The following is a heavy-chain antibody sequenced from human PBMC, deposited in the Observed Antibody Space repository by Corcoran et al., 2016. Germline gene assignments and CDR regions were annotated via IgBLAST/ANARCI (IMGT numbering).Heavy chain of an antibody. CDR3: ARLRQVLAMGQTYGMDE. J-gene: IGHJ6*02. CDR1: GYTFTGYY. Sequence: QVQLVQSGAEVKKPGASVKVSCKASGYTFTGYYIHWVRQAPGQGLEWVGWINPGSGATKYAQKFQGRVTVTKDTSISTAYMELSGLRADDAAVFYCARLRQVLAMGQTYGMDEWGQGTTVTVSS. D-gene: IGHD3-3*02. CDR2: INPGSGAT. V-gene: IGHV1-2*02.